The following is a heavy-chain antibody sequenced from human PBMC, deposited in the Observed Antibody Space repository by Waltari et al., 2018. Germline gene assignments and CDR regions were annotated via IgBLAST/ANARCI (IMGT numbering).Heavy chain of an antibody. CDR1: GLTFSSYW. V-gene: IGHV3-7*04. CDR2: IKQDVSGK. Sequence: EVQLVESGGGLVQPGGSLRLSCAASGLTFSSYWMSWVRHAPGKGLDWLANIKQDVSGKCYVSSMKGRFTSSRDNAKNSLYLQMNSLRAVDTAVYYCARDFPDTAMVNWCQGTLVTVSS. D-gene: IGHD5-18*01. CDR3: ARDFPDTAMVN. J-gene: IGHJ4*02.